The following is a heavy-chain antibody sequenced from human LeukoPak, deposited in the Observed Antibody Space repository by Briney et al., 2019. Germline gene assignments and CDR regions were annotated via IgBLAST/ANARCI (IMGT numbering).Heavy chain of an antibody. CDR3: AKDSSLTWTRYYFDY. Sequence: GGSLRLSCAASGFTFDDYAMHWVRQAPGKGLEWVSGITWNSGSIGYADSVKGRFTISRDNAKNSLYLQMNSLRAEDTALYYCAKDSSLTWTRYYFDYWGQGTLVTVSS. CDR1: GFTFDDYA. D-gene: IGHD5-12*01. J-gene: IGHJ4*02. V-gene: IGHV3-9*01. CDR2: ITWNSGSI.